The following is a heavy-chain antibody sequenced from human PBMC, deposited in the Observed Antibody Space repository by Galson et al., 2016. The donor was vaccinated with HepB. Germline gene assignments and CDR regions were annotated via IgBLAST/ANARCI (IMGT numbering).Heavy chain of an antibody. J-gene: IGHJ6*02. Sequence: ETLSLTCTVSSDPVTSGTYYWSWVRQSPGKGLDWIGYIHDSGSTNYNPSIKSRVTISRDTSKNQFFLELTSVTAADTAVYYCARDEGFYNGMDVWGQGTTVTVAS. D-gene: IGHD2-2*02. V-gene: IGHV4-61*01. CDR1: SDPVTSGTYY. CDR2: IHDSGST. CDR3: ARDEGFYNGMDV.